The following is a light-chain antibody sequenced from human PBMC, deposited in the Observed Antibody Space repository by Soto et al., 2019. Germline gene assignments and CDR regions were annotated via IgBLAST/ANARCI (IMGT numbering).Light chain of an antibody. CDR3: SSYTESESVI. CDR2: EVN. CDR1: SSDVGKYTA. Sequence: QSALTQPASVSGSPGQSITISCTGTSSDVGKYTAVSWYQQHPGKAPKLIIYEVNKWPSGASHRFSGSKSGDTASLTISGLQTEDEADYSCSSYTESESVIFGGGTKLTVL. V-gene: IGLV2-23*02. J-gene: IGLJ2*01.